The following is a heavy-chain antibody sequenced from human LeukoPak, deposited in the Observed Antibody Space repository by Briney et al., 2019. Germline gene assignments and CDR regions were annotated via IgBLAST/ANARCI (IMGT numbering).Heavy chain of an antibody. CDR2: ISGDGGNT. CDR1: GFTFDNYA. V-gene: IGHV3-43*02. CDR3: AKGLRSSGARGIDY. Sequence: GGSLRLSCAASGFTFDNYAMYWVRQAPGKGLEWVSLISGDGGNTYYADSVKGRFTISRDNSKNSLYLQMNSLRTEDTALYYCAKGLRSSGARGIDYWGQGTLVTVSS. D-gene: IGHD2-15*01. J-gene: IGHJ4*02.